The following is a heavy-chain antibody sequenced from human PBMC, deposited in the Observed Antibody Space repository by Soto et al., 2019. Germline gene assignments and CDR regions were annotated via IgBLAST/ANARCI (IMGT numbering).Heavy chain of an antibody. CDR3: AIGTTYDIFTGYNYYGMDV. Sequence: GASVKVSCKASGGTFSSYAISWVRQAPGQGLEWMGGIIPIFGTANYAQKFQGRVTITADKSTSTAYMELSSLRSEDTAVYYCAIGTTYDIFTGYNYYGMDVWGQGTTVTVSS. CDR1: GGTFSSYA. D-gene: IGHD3-9*01. CDR2: IIPIFGTA. J-gene: IGHJ6*02. V-gene: IGHV1-69*06.